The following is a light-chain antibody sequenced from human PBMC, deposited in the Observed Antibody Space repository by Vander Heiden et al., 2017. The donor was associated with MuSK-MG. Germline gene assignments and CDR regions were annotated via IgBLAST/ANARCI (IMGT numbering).Light chain of an antibody. V-gene: IGLV2-23*02. CDR3: SSFVTGHTYV. CDR1: TSDVGTYDL. J-gene: IGLJ1*01. CDR2: EVN. Sequence: QSALTQPASVSGSPGQSITISCTGTTSDVGTYDLVSWYQHHPGKAPKLIIYEVNKRPSGVFYRFSGSKSGNTASLAISGLQPEDEADYYCSSFVTGHTYVFGTGTKVTVL.